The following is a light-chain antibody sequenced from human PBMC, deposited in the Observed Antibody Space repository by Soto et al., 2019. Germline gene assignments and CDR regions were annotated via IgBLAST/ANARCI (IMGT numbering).Light chain of an antibody. CDR1: TNDIGRYDY. CDR3: SSYTTIGSVYVI. Sequence: QSALTQPASVSGSPGQSITISCTGTTNDIGRYDYVSWYQQPPDKAPKLIIYDATYRPSGISTRFSGSKSGSTASLTISWLQAEDEGFYYFSSYTTIGSVYVIFGGGTKLTVL. J-gene: IGLJ2*01. V-gene: IGLV2-14*03. CDR2: DAT.